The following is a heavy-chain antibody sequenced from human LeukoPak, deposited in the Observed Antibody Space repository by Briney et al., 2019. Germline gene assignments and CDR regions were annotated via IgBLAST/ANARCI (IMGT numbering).Heavy chain of an antibody. V-gene: IGHV3-74*01. CDR1: GFTFSSYW. D-gene: IGHD4-11*01. Sequence: PGGSLRLSCAASGFTFSSYWMHWVRQVPGKGLVWVARINPGGSSITYADSVKGRFTISRDNAKNTLYLQMDSLRAEDTGVYYCAKDHYSNYGYFDYWGQGTLVTVSS. CDR2: INPGGSSI. J-gene: IGHJ4*02. CDR3: AKDHYSNYGYFDY.